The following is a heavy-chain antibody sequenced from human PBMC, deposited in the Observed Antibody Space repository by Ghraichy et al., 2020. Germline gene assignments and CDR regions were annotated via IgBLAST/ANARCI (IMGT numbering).Heavy chain of an antibody. CDR1: GGSISSYY. J-gene: IGHJ3*02. D-gene: IGHD3-22*01. CDR3: ARLLRGGTYYYDKDAFDI. CDR2: IYYSGST. V-gene: IGHV4-59*01. Sequence: SETLSLTCTVSGGSISSYYWSWIRQPQGKGLEWIGYIYYSGSTNYNPSLKSRVTISVDTSKNQFSLKLSSLTAADTAVYYCARLLRGGTYYYDKDAFDIWGQGTMVTVSS.